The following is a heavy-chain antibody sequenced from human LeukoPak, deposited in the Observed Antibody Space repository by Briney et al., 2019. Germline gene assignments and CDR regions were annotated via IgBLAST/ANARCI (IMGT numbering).Heavy chain of an antibody. V-gene: IGHV4-59*01. CDR2: IYSSGST. J-gene: IGHJ4*02. Sequence: PSETLSLTCTVSGGSISDYYWSWIRQPPGKGLEWIGYIYSSGSTNYNPSLKSRVTISVDTSKNQFSLKLGSVTAADTAVYYCARALYYDSSGYYNQYYFDYWGQGTLVTVSS. D-gene: IGHD3-22*01. CDR1: GGSISDYY. CDR3: ARALYYDSSGYYNQYYFDY.